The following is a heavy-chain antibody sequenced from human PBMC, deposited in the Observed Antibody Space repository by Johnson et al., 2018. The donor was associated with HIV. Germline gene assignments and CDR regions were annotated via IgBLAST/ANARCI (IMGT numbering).Heavy chain of an antibody. CDR2: IYSGGST. J-gene: IGHJ3*02. D-gene: IGHD6-25*01. Sequence: VQLVESGGGVVQPGRSLRLSCAASGFTFSSNYMSWVRQAPGKGLEWVSVIYSGGSTYYADSVKGRFTISRDNSKNTLYLQMNSLRAEDTAVYYCASRGRSDAFDIWGQGTMVTVSS. CDR3: ASRGRSDAFDI. V-gene: IGHV3-66*01. CDR1: GFTFSSNY.